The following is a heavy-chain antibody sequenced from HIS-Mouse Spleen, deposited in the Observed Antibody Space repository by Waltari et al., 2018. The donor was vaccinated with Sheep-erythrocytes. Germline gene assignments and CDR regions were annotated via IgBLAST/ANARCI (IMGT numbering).Heavy chain of an antibody. CDR1: GFTFSSYS. J-gene: IGHJ4*02. Sequence: EVQLVESGGGLVKPGGSLRLSCAASGFTFSSYSMNWVRQAPGKGLEWVSSISGSSSYIYYADSVKGRFTISRDNAKNSLYLQMNSLRAEDTAVYYCARVASGATFDYWGQGTLVTVSS. D-gene: IGHD1-26*01. CDR2: ISGSSSYI. CDR3: ARVASGATFDY. V-gene: IGHV3-21*01.